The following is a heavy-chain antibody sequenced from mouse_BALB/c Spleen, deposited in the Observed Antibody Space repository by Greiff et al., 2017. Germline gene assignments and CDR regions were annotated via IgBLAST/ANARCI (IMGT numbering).Heavy chain of an antibody. CDR2: ISDGGSYT. Sequence: EVKVVESGGGLVKPGGSLKLSCAASGFTFSDYYMYWVRQTPEKRLEWVATISDGGSYTYYPDSVKGRFTISRDNAKNNLYLQMSSLKSEDTAMYYCARSGYYGYYAMDYWGQGTSVTVSS. CDR1: GFTFSDYY. V-gene: IGHV5-4*02. D-gene: IGHD1-1*01. CDR3: ARSGYYGYYAMDY. J-gene: IGHJ4*01.